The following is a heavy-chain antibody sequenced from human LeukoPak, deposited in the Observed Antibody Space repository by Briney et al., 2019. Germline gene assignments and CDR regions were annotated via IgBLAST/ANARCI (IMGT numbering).Heavy chain of an antibody. CDR1: GFTFSSSA. J-gene: IGHJ6*02. CDR2: VTGSGAYT. Sequence: GGSLRLSCAASGFTFSSSAMSWVRQAPGKGLEWVSVVTGSGAYTYYADSVKGRFTISRDNAKNSLYLQMNSLRAEDTAVYYCARDIFGSGSSEYYYYYYGMDVWGQGTTVTVSS. CDR3: ARDIFGSGSSEYYYYYYGMDV. V-gene: IGHV3-23*01. D-gene: IGHD3-10*01.